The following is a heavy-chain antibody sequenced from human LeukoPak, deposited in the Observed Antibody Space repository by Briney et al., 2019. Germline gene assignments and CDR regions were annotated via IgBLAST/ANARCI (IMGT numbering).Heavy chain of an antibody. Sequence: GGSLRLPCAASGFTFSSHAMSWVRQAPGKGLEWVSTISGSGGSTYYADSVKGRFTVSRDNSKNTLYLQMNSLRAEDTAVYYCAKPQYYYDSSGYYSEYFQHWGQGTLVTVSS. D-gene: IGHD3-22*01. CDR2: ISGSGGST. CDR1: GFTFSSHA. V-gene: IGHV3-23*01. J-gene: IGHJ1*01. CDR3: AKPQYYYDSSGYYSEYFQH.